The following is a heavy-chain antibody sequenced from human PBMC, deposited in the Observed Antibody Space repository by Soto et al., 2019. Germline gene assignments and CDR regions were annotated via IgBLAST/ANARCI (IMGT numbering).Heavy chain of an antibody. V-gene: IGHV1-8*01. CDR3: AKARLWGGDGYNSYYYNAMDV. D-gene: IGHD3-16*01. CDR1: GYTFTSYD. CDR2: MNPNSGNT. Sequence: GASVKVSCKASGYTFTSYDINWVRQATGQGLEWMGWMNPNSGNTGYAQKFQGRVTMTRNTSISTAYMELNSLRPEDTALYYCAKARLWGGDGYNSYYYNAMDVWGQGTTVTVSS. J-gene: IGHJ6*02.